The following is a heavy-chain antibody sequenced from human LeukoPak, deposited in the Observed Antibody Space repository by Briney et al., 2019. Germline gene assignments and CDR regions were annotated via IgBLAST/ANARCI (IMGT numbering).Heavy chain of an antibody. CDR1: GGSISSSNW. V-gene: IGHV4-4*02. J-gene: IGHJ4*02. CDR3: ASFYMGGSGSYYNFDY. Sequence: SETLSLTCAVSGGSISSSNWWSWVRQPPGKGLEWIGEIYHSGSTNYNPSLKSRVTISVDKSKNQFSLKLSSVTAADTAVYYCASFYMGGSGSYYNFDYWGQGTLVTVSS. D-gene: IGHD3-10*01. CDR2: IYHSGST.